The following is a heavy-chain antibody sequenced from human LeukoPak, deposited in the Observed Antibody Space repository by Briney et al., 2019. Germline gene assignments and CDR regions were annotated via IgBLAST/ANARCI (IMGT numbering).Heavy chain of an antibody. CDR2: IYYSGST. CDR1: GGSISSSSYY. V-gene: IGHV4-39*07. Sequence: PSETLSLTCTVSGGSISSSSYYWGWIRQPPGKGLEWIGSIYYSGSTYYNPSLKSRVSISVDTSKNQFSLKLSSVTAADTAVYYCARGTYCGGDYYSAFYYFDYWGQGTLVTVSS. J-gene: IGHJ4*02. CDR3: ARGTYCGGDYYSAFYYFDY. D-gene: IGHD2-21*02.